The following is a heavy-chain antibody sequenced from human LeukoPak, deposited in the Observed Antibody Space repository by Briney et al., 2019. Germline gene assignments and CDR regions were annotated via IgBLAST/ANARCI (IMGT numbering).Heavy chain of an antibody. CDR3: ARMGYDSSGYYANY. CDR2: IIPILGIA. J-gene: IGHJ4*02. CDR1: GGTFSSYA. V-gene: IGHV1-69*04. D-gene: IGHD3-22*01. Sequence: ASVKASCKASGGTFSSYAISWVRQAPGQGLEWMGRIIPILGIANYAQKFQGRVTITADKSTSTAYVELSSLRSEDTAVYYCARMGYDSSGYYANYWGQGTLVTVSS.